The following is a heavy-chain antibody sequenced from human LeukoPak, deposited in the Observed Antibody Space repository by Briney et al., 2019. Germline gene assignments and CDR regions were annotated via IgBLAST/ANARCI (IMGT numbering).Heavy chain of an antibody. CDR1: GYTFTSYD. D-gene: IGHD6-13*01. CDR3: ARVEGIAASYDY. Sequence: ASVKVSCKASGYTFTSYDINWVRQATGQGLEWMGWMNPNSGNTGYTQKFQGRVTMTRNTSISTAYMELSSLRSEDTAVYYCARVEGIAASYDYWGQGTLVTVSS. CDR2: MNPNSGNT. V-gene: IGHV1-8*01. J-gene: IGHJ4*02.